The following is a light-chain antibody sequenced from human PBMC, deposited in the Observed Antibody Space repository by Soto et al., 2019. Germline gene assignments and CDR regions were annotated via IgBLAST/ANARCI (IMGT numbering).Light chain of an antibody. V-gene: IGLV2-14*01. Sequence: QSALTQPASVSGSPGQSITISCTGTSSDVGGYNFVSWYQQHPGKAPKLMIYDVNNRPSGVSNRFSGSKSGNTASLTISGLRAEDEADYYCSSYTSNSVLFGGGTKLPVL. CDR3: SSYTSNSVL. J-gene: IGLJ2*01. CDR2: DVN. CDR1: SSDVGGYNF.